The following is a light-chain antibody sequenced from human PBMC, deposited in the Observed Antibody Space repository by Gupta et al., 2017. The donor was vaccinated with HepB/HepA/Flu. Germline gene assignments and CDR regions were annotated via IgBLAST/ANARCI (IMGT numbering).Light chain of an antibody. Sequence: QSVLTQPASVSGAPGQSITISCTGTSSDVGSYKFVSWYQQVPGKAPKLMFYDVNKRPSGISNRFSGSKSGNTASLTISGLQAEDEADYYCCSYAGTSTFVVFGGGTKLTVL. J-gene: IGLJ2*01. CDR3: CSYAGTSTFVV. CDR1: SSDVGSYKF. CDR2: DVN. V-gene: IGLV2-23*02.